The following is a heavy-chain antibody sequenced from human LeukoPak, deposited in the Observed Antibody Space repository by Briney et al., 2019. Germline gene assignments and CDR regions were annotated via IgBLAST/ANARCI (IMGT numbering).Heavy chain of an antibody. Sequence: SLRLSCAASGFTFDDYAMHWVRQAPGKGLEWVSGISWNSGSIGYADSVKGRFTISRDNAKNSLYLQMNSLRAEDTAVYYCARDAGHRPGWFDPWGQGTLVTVSS. CDR3: ARDAGHRPGWFDP. CDR1: GFTFDDYA. V-gene: IGHV3-9*01. J-gene: IGHJ5*02. CDR2: ISWNSGSI.